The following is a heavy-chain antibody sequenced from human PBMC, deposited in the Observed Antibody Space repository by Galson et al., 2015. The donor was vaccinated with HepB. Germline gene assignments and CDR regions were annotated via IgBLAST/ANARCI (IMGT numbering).Heavy chain of an antibody. CDR1: GFTFSIYT. J-gene: IGHJ6*02. CDR3: ARGHCGTGDCYIGGNYYYGMDV. D-gene: IGHD2-21*02. V-gene: IGHV3-21*01. Sequence: LRLSCAASGFTFSIYTMNWVRQAPGKGLEWVSSIASNGGYIYYADSQKGRFTISRDNAKNLLFLQMDSLRAEDTAVYYCARGHCGTGDCYIGGNYYYGMDVWGQGTTVTVSS. CDR2: IASNGGYI.